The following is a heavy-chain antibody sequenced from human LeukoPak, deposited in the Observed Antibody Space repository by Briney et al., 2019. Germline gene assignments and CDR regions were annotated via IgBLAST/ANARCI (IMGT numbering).Heavy chain of an antibody. Sequence: PGGSLRLSCAASGFTFDDYAMHWVRQAPGKGLEWVSGISWNSGSIGYADSVKGRFTISRDNAKNSLYLQMNSLRAEDTALYYCAKGQGPYYYDSSGYIFDYWGQGTLVTVSS. CDR3: AKGQGPYYYDSSGYIFDY. V-gene: IGHV3-9*01. CDR2: ISWNSGSI. J-gene: IGHJ4*02. D-gene: IGHD3-22*01. CDR1: GFTFDDYA.